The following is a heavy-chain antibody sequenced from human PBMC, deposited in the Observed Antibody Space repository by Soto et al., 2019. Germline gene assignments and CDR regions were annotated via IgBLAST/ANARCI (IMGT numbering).Heavy chain of an antibody. Sequence: ASVKVSCKASGYTFTSYGISWVRQAPGQGLEWMGWISAYNGNTNYAQKLQGRVTMTTETSTSTAYMELRSLRSDDTAVYYCARAASQRGVVRGLGYYGMDVWGQGTTVTVSS. CDR2: ISAYNGNT. CDR3: ARAASQRGVVRGLGYYGMDV. CDR1: GYTFTSYG. D-gene: IGHD2-2*01. J-gene: IGHJ6*02. V-gene: IGHV1-18*01.